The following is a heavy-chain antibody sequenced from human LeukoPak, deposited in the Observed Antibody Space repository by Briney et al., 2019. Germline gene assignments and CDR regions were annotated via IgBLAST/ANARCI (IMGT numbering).Heavy chain of an antibody. CDR3: ATPTSGGDAFDT. D-gene: IGHD1-26*01. Sequence: SETLSLTCAVSGGSISSYYWSWIREPPGKGLEWIGYVYYSGSTNYNPSLKSRVTISVDTSKNQFSLKLSSVTAADTAVYYCATPTSGGDAFDTSGQGTMVTVSS. CDR2: VYYSGST. V-gene: IGHV4-59*01. CDR1: GGSISSYY. J-gene: IGHJ3*02.